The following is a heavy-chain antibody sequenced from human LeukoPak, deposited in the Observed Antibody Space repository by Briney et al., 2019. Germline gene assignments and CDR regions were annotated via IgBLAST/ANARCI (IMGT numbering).Heavy chain of an antibody. J-gene: IGHJ4*02. Sequence: PGGSLRLSCAASGFTFSTYWMSWVRQAPGKGLEWVANIKPDGSEKYYVESVKGRLTISRDNTKNSLYLQMNSLRVEDTAVYYCARIPLVRGITKNFDYWGQGTLVTVSS. CDR2: IKPDGSEK. CDR1: GFTFSTYW. D-gene: IGHD3-10*01. CDR3: ARIPLVRGITKNFDY. V-gene: IGHV3-7*01.